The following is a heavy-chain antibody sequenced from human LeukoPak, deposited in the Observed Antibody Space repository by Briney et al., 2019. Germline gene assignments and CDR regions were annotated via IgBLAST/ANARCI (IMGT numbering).Heavy chain of an antibody. CDR2: INSDGSST. J-gene: IGHJ4*02. D-gene: IGHD3-9*01. CDR3: AKGFDWLLFKSVYFDY. Sequence: GGSLRLPCAASGFTFSSYWMHWVRQAPGKGLVWVSRINSDGSSTSYADSVKGRFTISRDNSKNTLYLQMNSLRAEDTAVYYCAKGFDWLLFKSVYFDYWGQGTLVTVSS. V-gene: IGHV3-74*01. CDR1: GFTFSSYW.